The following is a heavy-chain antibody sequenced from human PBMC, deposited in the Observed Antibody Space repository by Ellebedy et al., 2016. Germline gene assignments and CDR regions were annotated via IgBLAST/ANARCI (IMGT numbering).Heavy chain of an antibody. CDR1: GFTFSDYY. J-gene: IGHJ1*01. V-gene: IGHV3-11*01. Sequence: GESLKISCAASGFTFSDYYMAWIRQAPGKGLEWLSYISSSGGSRYYADSVKGRFILSRDNAKNSLYLQMNSLIAEDTAVYYCAPRDSSGNDYFQHWGQGTLVTVSS. CDR3: APRDSSGNDYFQH. CDR2: ISSSGGSR. D-gene: IGHD3-22*01.